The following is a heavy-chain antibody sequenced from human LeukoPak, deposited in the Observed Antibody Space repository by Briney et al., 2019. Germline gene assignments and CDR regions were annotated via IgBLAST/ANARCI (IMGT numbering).Heavy chain of an antibody. CDR1: GYTFTSYG. D-gene: IGHD6-19*01. J-gene: IGHJ4*02. V-gene: IGHV1-18*04. CDR3: AGDESGWAGPSYFDY. Sequence: DASVKVSCKASGYTFTSYGISWVRQAPGQGLEWMGWISAYNGNTDYAQKLQGRVTMTTDTSTSTAYMELRSLRSDDTAVYYCAGDESGWAGPSYFDYCGQGTLVTVSS. CDR2: ISAYNGNT.